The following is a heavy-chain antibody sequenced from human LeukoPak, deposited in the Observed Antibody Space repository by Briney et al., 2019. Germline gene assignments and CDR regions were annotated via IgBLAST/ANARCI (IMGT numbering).Heavy chain of an antibody. V-gene: IGHV1-2*06. D-gene: IGHD3-22*01. J-gene: IGHJ5*02. Sequence: ASVKVSCKASGYTFTGYYMHWVRQAPGQGLEWMGRINLNSGGTNYAQKFQGRVTMTRDTSISTAYMELSRLRSDDTAVYYCARSSNYDSSGYYYVRWFDPWGQGTLVTVSS. CDR2: INLNSGGT. CDR1: GYTFTGYY. CDR3: ARSSNYDSSGYYYVRWFDP.